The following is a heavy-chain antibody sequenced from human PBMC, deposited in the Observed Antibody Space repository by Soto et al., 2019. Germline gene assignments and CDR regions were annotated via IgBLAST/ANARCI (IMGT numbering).Heavy chain of an antibody. D-gene: IGHD4-17*01. CDR2: INHSGST. V-gene: IGHV4-34*01. CDR1: GGSFSGYY. CDR3: ARTTQAGTVGY. J-gene: IGHJ4*02. Sequence: PSETLSLTCAVYGGSFSGYYWSWIRQAPGKGLEWIGEINHSGSTNYNPSLKSRVTISVDTSKNQFSLKLSSVTAADTAVYYCARTTQAGTVGYWGQGTLVTVSS.